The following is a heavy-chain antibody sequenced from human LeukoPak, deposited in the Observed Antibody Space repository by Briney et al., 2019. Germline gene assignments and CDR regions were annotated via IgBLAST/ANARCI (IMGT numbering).Heavy chain of an antibody. D-gene: IGHD1-7*01. J-gene: IGHJ4*02. CDR2: IRSSSSYT. CDR3: ARVGGGTTSLDYFDY. V-gene: IGHV3-11*06. Sequence: GGSLRLSCAASGFTFSDYYMSWIRQAPGKGLEWVSYIRSSSSYTNYADSVKGRFTISRDNAKNSLYLQMNSLRAEDTAVYYCARVGGGTTSLDYFDYWGQGTLVTVSS. CDR1: GFTFSDYY.